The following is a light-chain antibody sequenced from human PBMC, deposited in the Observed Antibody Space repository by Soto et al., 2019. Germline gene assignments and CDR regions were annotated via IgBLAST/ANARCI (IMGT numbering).Light chain of an antibody. CDR2: GNT. CDR3: QSYDSSLSGFVV. Sequence: QPVLTQPPSVSGAPGQRVTISCTGSSSNIGTTYDVHWYQQLPGAAPKLLIYGNTDRPSGVPDRFSGSKSGTSASLAITGLQAEDEAEYYCQSYDSSLSGFVVFGGGTKVTVL. J-gene: IGLJ2*01. CDR1: SSNIGTTYD. V-gene: IGLV1-40*01.